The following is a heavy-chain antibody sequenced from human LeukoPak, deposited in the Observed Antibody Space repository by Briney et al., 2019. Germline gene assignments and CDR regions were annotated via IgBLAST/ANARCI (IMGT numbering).Heavy chain of an antibody. V-gene: IGHV3-30*18. D-gene: IGHD3-10*01. CDR2: LSYDGSNK. J-gene: IGHJ4*02. CDR3: VKEAQRWSGGGSFDY. Sequence: GGSLRLSCAASGFTFSSNDMHWVRQAPGKGLEWVAVLSYDGSNKDYADSVKGRFTISRDNSKNTLYLQMNSLRADDTAMYYCVKEAQRWSGGGSFDYWGQGILVTVSS. CDR1: GFTFSSND.